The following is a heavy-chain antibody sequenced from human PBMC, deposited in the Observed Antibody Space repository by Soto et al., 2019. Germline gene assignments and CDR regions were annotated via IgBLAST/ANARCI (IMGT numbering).Heavy chain of an antibody. CDR1: GGTFISYA. CDR2: IIPVFGTA. Sequence: QVQLVQSGAEVKKPGSSVKLSCKVSGGTFISYAISWVRQAPGRGLEWMGGIIPVFGTANYTQQFQGRVTITADESTSTAYMELSSLRSEDTALYYCARGRVTTSLTAFDYWGQGSLVTVSS. V-gene: IGHV1-69*01. J-gene: IGHJ4*02. CDR3: ARGRVTTSLTAFDY. D-gene: IGHD4-17*01.